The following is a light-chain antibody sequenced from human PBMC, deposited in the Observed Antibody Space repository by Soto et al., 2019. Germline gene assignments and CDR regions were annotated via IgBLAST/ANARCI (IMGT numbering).Light chain of an antibody. CDR2: GIS. CDR3: QQYSSLPHT. V-gene: IGKV3-20*01. Sequence: ESVLKQSPGTLSLSPGERATLSCRASQSVTNRYFAWYQQRPGQAPRLLIYGISNRATGIPDRFSGSGSGTDVTLIISRLEPEDFVVYYCQQYSSLPHTFCQGTKWEVK. J-gene: IGKJ2*01. CDR1: QSVTNRY.